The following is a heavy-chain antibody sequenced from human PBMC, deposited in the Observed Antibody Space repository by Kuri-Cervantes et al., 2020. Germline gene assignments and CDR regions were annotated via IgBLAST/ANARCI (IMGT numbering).Heavy chain of an antibody. Sequence: SVKVSCKASGGTFSSYATSRVRQAPGQGLEWMGGIIPIFGTANYAQKFQGRVTITTDESTSTAYMELSSLRSEDTAVYYCARLLAAPNNWFDPWGQGTLVTVSS. CDR1: GGTFSSYA. J-gene: IGHJ5*02. CDR3: ARLLAAPNNWFDP. D-gene: IGHD2-15*01. CDR2: IIPIFGTA. V-gene: IGHV1-69*05.